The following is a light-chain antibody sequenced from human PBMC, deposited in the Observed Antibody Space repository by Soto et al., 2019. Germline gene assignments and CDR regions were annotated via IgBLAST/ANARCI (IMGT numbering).Light chain of an antibody. CDR1: SSDVGGYNC. CDR2: DVT. Sequence: QSVLTQPASVSGSPGQSITISCTGTSSDVGGYNCVSWYQQYPGKAPKLMIYDVTNRPSGVSNRFSGSKSGNTASLTISGLQAEDEADYYCGSYRISTAVFGTGTKVTVL. J-gene: IGLJ1*01. CDR3: GSYRISTAV. V-gene: IGLV2-14*01.